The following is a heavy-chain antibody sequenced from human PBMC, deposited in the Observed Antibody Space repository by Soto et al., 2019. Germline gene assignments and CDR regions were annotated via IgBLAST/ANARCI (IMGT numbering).Heavy chain of an antibody. CDR2: ISAHNGDT. V-gene: IGHV1-18*01. Sequence: KISCKASGYTFPTYGISWVRHAPGQGLEWMGWISAHNGDTNYAQKVQGRVTMTTDTSTSTADMELRSLRSDDTAVYYCARDWMAARPGWFDPWGQGTLVTVSS. CDR3: ARDWMAARPGWFDP. J-gene: IGHJ5*02. CDR1: GYTFPTYG. D-gene: IGHD6-6*01.